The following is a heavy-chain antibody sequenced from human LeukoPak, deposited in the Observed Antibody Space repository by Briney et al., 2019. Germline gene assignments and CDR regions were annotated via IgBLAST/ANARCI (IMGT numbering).Heavy chain of an antibody. CDR3: ARGVPLRRWYYYDSSGYYFSAFDI. CDR2: INHSGST. Sequence: PSETPSLTCAVYGGSFSGYYWSWIRQPPGKGLEWIGEINHSGSTNYNPSLKSRVTISVDTSKNQFSLKLSSVTAADTAVYYCARGVPLRRWYYYDSSGYYFSAFDIWGQGTMATVSS. V-gene: IGHV4-34*01. J-gene: IGHJ3*02. CDR1: GGSFSGYY. D-gene: IGHD3-22*01.